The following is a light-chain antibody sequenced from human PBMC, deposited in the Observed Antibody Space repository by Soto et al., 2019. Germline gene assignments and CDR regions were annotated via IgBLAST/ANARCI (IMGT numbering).Light chain of an antibody. CDR1: SSDVGGYNY. V-gene: IGLV2-14*01. CDR2: EVS. J-gene: IGLJ3*02. CDR3: SSYTGSSTPV. Sequence: QSALTQPASVSGSPGQSITISCTGTSSDVGGYNYVFWYQHHPGKAPKLMIYEVSNRPSGVSNRFSGSKSGNTASLTISGLQAEDEADYYCSSYTGSSTPVFGGGTKVTVL.